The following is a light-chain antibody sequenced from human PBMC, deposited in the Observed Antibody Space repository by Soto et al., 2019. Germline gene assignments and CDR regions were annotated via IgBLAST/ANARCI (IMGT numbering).Light chain of an antibody. CDR3: QQRSNWLT. V-gene: IGKV3-11*01. CDR2: DAS. CDR1: QSVSSY. J-gene: IGKJ4*01. Sequence: EIVLTQSPATLSLSPGERATLSFRASQSVSSYLAWYQQKPGQAPRLHIYDASNKATGIPARFSGSGSGTDFTLTISSLEPEDFAVYYWQQRSNWLTFGGGTKVEIK.